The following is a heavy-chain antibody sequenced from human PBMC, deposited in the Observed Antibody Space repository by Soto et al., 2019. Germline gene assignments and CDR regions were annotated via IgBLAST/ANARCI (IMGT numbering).Heavy chain of an antibody. CDR3: SSPRAESSNNWFDP. D-gene: IGHD2-2*01. Sequence: PGGSLRLSCAASGFTFSNAWMNWVRQAPGKGLEWVGRIKSKTDGGTTDYAAPVKGRFTISRDDSKSTVYLQMNSLKTEDTAVYYCSSPRAESSNNWFDPWGQGAQVTVSA. J-gene: IGHJ5*02. CDR1: GFTFSNAW. CDR2: IKSKTDGGTT. V-gene: IGHV3-15*07.